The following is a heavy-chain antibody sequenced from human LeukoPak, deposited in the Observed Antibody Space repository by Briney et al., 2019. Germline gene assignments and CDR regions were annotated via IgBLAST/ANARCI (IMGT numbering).Heavy chain of an antibody. CDR2: ISAYNGNT. J-gene: IGHJ5*02. Sequence: ASVKVSCKASGYTFTSYDINWVRQAPGQGLEWMGWISAYNGNTNYAQKLQGRVTMTTDTSTSTAYMELRSLRSDDTAVYYCARDQGVTMVRGAYNWFDPWGQGTLVTVSS. V-gene: IGHV1-18*01. CDR3: ARDQGVTMVRGAYNWFDP. D-gene: IGHD3-10*01. CDR1: GYTFTSYD.